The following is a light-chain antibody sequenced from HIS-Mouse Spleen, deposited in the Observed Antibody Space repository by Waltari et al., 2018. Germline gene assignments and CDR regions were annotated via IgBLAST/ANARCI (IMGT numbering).Light chain of an antibody. Sequence: QSALTQPASVSGSPGQSITIPCTGTSRDVGCSNYVPWYQQHPGKAPKLMIYEVSNRPSGVSNRFSGSKSGNTASLTISGLQAEDEADYYCSSYTSSSPWVFGGGTKLTVL. CDR1: SRDVGCSNY. CDR2: EVS. J-gene: IGLJ2*01. CDR3: SSYTSSSPWV. V-gene: IGLV2-14*01.